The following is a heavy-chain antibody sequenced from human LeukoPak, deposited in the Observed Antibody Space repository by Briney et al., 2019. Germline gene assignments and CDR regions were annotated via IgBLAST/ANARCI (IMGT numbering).Heavy chain of an antibody. CDR2: IKPKTDGETT. CDR1: GFNFNNYW. J-gene: IGHJ4*02. CDR3: ITPLPYSAQ. V-gene: IGHV3-15*01. D-gene: IGHD2-21*01. Sequence: GGSLRLSCAASGFNFNNYWMSWLRQAPGKGLEWVGRIKPKTDGETTEYAAPVKGRFSISRDDSKNMLYLQMNSLKTEDTAVYYCITPLPYSAQGGQGTLVTVSS.